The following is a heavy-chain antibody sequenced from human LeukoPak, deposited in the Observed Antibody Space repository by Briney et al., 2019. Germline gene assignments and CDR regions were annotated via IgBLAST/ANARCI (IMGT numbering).Heavy chain of an antibody. Sequence: GGSLRLSCAASGFTFSSYAMSWVRQAPGKGLEWVSAISGSGGGTYDADSVKGRFTISRDNSKNTLYLQMNSLRAEDTAVYYCAKDPESSNWYSHNWFDPWGQGTLVTVSS. CDR3: AKDPESSNWYSHNWFDP. J-gene: IGHJ5*02. CDR1: GFTFSSYA. V-gene: IGHV3-23*01. D-gene: IGHD6-13*01. CDR2: ISGSGGGT.